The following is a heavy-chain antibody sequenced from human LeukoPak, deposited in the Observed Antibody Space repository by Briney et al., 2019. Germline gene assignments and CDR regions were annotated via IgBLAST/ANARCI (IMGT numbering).Heavy chain of an antibody. D-gene: IGHD1-26*01. J-gene: IGHJ4*02. CDR2: IRYDGSNK. Sequence: PGGSLRLSCAASGFTFSSYGMHWVRQAPGKGLEWVAFIRYDGSNKYYADSVKGRFTISRDNSKNTLYLQMNSLRAEDTAVYYCAKDLTGPIVGATDIHDYWSQGTLVTVSS. V-gene: IGHV3-30*02. CDR1: GFTFSSYG. CDR3: AKDLTGPIVGATDIHDY.